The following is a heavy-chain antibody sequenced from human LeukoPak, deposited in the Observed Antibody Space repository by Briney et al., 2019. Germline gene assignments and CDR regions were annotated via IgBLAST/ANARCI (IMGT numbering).Heavy chain of an antibody. CDR1: GFTFSSYG. J-gene: IGHJ3*02. CDR3: ASMTTVTLDDAFDI. Sequence: GGSLRLSCAASGFTFSSYGMHWVRQAPGKGLEWVALTWYDGSKRSYADSVKGRFTISRDNSKNTLYLQMNSLRVEDTAVYYCASMTTVTLDDAFDIWGQGTMVTVSS. V-gene: IGHV3-33*01. D-gene: IGHD4-17*01. CDR2: TWYDGSKR.